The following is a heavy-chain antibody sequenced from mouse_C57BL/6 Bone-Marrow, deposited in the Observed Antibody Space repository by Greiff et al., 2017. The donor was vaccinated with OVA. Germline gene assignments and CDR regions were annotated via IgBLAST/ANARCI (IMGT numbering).Heavy chain of an antibody. CDR2: IYPRSGNT. CDR3: ARKGAYYSNYVPFAY. V-gene: IGHV1-81*01. Sequence: QVQLQQSGAELARPGASVKLSCKASGYTFTSYGISWVKQRTGQGLEWIGEIYPRSGNTYYNEKFKGKATLTADKSSSTAYMELRSLTSEDSAVYFCARKGAYYSNYVPFAYWGQGTLVTVSA. J-gene: IGHJ3*01. CDR1: GYTFTSYG. D-gene: IGHD2-5*01.